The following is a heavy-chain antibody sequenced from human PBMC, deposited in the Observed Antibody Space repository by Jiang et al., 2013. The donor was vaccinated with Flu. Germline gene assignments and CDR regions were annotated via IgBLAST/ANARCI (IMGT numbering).Heavy chain of an antibody. D-gene: IGHD1-1*01. CDR1: GYSFTTSD. Sequence: KPGASVKVSCKASGYSFTTSDINWVRQAPGQGLEWMGWIETKNGNPTYAQGFTGRFVFSLDTSVSTAYLQISSLKAEDTAVYYCLAIGINYWGQGTLVTVSS. CDR2: IETKNGNP. V-gene: IGHV7-4-1*02. CDR3: LAIGINY. J-gene: IGHJ4*02.